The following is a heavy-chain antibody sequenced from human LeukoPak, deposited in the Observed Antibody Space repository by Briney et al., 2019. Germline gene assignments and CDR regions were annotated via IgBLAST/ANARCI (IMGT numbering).Heavy chain of an antibody. Sequence: APVKVSCKASGYTFTSYYMHWVRQAPGQGLEWMGIINPSGGSTSYAQKFQGRVTMTRDTSTSTVYMELSSLRSEDTAVYYCASDDSSGWYYAFDIWGQGTMVTVPS. V-gene: IGHV1-46*01. J-gene: IGHJ3*02. CDR1: GYTFTSYY. D-gene: IGHD6-19*01. CDR3: ASDDSSGWYYAFDI. CDR2: INPSGGST.